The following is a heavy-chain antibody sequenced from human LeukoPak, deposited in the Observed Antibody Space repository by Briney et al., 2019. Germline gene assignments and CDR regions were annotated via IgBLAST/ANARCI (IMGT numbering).Heavy chain of an antibody. Sequence: PSETLSLTCNVSGGSISSYYWSWIRQPPGKGLEWIGYIYYSGSTNYSPSLKSRVTISVDMSKNQFSLKLSSVTAADTAVYYCARSGRQLLYYFDYWGQGTLVTVSS. J-gene: IGHJ4*02. CDR2: IYYSGST. V-gene: IGHV4-59*08. CDR3: ARSGRQLLYYFDY. D-gene: IGHD5-24*01. CDR1: GGSISSYY.